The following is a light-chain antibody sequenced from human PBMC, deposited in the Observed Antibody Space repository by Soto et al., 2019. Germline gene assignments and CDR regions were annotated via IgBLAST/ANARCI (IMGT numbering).Light chain of an antibody. CDR2: GAS. CDR3: QQYRA. J-gene: IGKJ2*01. CDR1: QSVSSSY. V-gene: IGKV3-20*01. Sequence: EIVLTQSPGTLSLSPGQRVTLSCRASQSVSSSYLAWYQQKPGQAPRLLIFGASSRATGIPDRFSGSGSRTAFTLTISRLEPEDSAVYYCQQYRAFGQGTKLEIK.